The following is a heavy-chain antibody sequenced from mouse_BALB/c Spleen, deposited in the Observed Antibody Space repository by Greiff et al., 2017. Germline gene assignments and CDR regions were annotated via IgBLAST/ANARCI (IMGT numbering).Heavy chain of an antibody. V-gene: IGHV1-15*01. CDR3: TRSGYYGSSYYFDY. Sequence: VHLVESGAELVRPGASVTLSCKASGYTFTDYEMHWVKQTPVHGLEWIGAIDPETGGTAYNQKFKGKATLTADKSSSTAYMELRSLTSEDSAVYYCTRSGYYGSSYYFDYWGQGTTLTVSS. CDR2: IDPETGGT. D-gene: IGHD1-1*01. CDR1: GYTFTDYE. J-gene: IGHJ2*01.